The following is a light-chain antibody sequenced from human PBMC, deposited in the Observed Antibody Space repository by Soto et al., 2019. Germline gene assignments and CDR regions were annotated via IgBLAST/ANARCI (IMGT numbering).Light chain of an antibody. CDR2: NAS. Sequence: EIVLTQSPATLSLSPGDRATLSCRASQSVADFLAWYQQKPGQAPRLLIYNASNTATGMPARYSGSGSETVFPLAISRLESEVFAVYYCQQRSNWVTFGQGTRLEMK. CDR1: QSVADF. CDR3: QQRSNWVT. V-gene: IGKV3-11*01. J-gene: IGKJ5*01.